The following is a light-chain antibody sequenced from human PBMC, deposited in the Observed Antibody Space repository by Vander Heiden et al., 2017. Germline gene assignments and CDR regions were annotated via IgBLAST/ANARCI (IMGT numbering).Light chain of an antibody. V-gene: IGLV1-51*01. CDR3: ETWDSSLSAVV. CDR2: DNN. J-gene: IGLJ2*01. CDR1: SSNIGNNY. Sequence: QSVFTQPPSVSAAPGQKVTISCSGSSSNIGNNYVSWYQQLPGTAPKLLIYDNNKRPSGIPDRFSGSKSGTSATLGITGLRTGDEADYYCETWDSSLSAVVFGGGTKLTVL.